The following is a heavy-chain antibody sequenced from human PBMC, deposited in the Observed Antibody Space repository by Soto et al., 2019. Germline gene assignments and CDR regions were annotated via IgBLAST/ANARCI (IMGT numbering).Heavy chain of an antibody. CDR1: GFTFSSYG. Sequence: QVQLVESGGGVVQPGRSLRLSCAASGFTFSSYGMHWVRQAPGKWLEWVAVISYDGSNKYYADYVKGRFTISRDNSKNSLYLRMNSLRAEATAVYYCAKDLLQPYYGSGSFAVDYWGQGTLVTVSS. J-gene: IGHJ4*02. CDR2: ISYDGSNK. CDR3: AKDLLQPYYGSGSFAVDY. D-gene: IGHD3-10*01. V-gene: IGHV3-30*18.